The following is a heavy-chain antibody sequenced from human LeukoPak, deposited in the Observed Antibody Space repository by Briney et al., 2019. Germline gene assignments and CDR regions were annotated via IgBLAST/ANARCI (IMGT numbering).Heavy chain of an antibody. Sequence: SVKVSCKASGGTFNSYGIIWVRQAPGQGLEWMGGIIPILGTSNYAQKFQGRVTITADKSTSTAYMELSSLKSEDTAVYYCARGGHRRYYYTSGSGFDPWGQGTLVTVSS. D-gene: IGHD3-10*01. CDR1: GGTFNSYG. J-gene: IGHJ5*02. CDR2: IIPILGTS. CDR3: ARGGHRRYYYTSGSGFDP. V-gene: IGHV1-69*10.